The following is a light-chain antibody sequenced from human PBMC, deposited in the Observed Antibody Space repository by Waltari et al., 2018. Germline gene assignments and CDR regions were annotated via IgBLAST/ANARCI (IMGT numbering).Light chain of an antibody. Sequence: SYELTQPPSVSVSPGQTARITCSADAWPKQYAYGYQQKPGQAPMLVIYKDSERPSGIPERFSGSSSGTTVTLTISGVQAEDEADYYCQSTDSSGTFVLFGGGTKLTVL. V-gene: IGLV3-25*03. CDR3: QSTDSSGTFVL. CDR1: AWPKQY. J-gene: IGLJ2*01. CDR2: KDS.